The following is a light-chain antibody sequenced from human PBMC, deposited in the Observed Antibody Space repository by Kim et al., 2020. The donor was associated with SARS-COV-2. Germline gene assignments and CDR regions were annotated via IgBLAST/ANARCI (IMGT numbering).Light chain of an antibody. J-gene: IGKJ5*01. Sequence: EIVLKQSPSTLSLSPGEGDTLSCRASQSISNNHFAWYQQKPGQAPRLLIYGASNRATGIPDRFSGSGSGTEFTLTINRLEAEDFAVYFCQQYDSSPITFGQGTRLEIK. V-gene: IGKV3-20*01. CDR3: QQYDSSPIT. CDR2: GAS. CDR1: QSISNNH.